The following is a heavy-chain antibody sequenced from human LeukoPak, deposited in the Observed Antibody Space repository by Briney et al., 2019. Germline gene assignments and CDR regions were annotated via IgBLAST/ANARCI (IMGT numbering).Heavy chain of an antibody. V-gene: IGHV4-59*01. J-gene: IGHJ6*03. CDR3: ARDGPFNDFWSGYSQGPNYYYYYMDV. Sequence: PSETLSLTCTVSGGSISSYYWSWIRQPPGKGLEWIGYIYYSGSTNYNPSLKSRVTISVDTSKNQFSPKLGSVTAADTAVYYCARDGPFNDFWSGYSQGPNYYYYYMDVWGKGTTVTVSS. CDR2: IYYSGST. CDR1: GGSISSYY. D-gene: IGHD3-3*01.